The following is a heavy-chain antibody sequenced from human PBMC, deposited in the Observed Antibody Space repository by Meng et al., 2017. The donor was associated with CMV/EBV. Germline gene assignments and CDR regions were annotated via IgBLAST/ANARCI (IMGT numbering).Heavy chain of an antibody. J-gene: IGHJ4*02. D-gene: IGHD3-16*01. V-gene: IGHV1-2*02. CDR3: AADILRITAGDY. CDR1: GYAFTAYY. CDR2: INPRTGGT. Sequence: ASVTVSCKTSGYAFTAYYIHWVRQAPGQGLEWMGDINPRTGGTDLAQRFQGSVTLTRDTSITTAYMEVRNLRSDDTAVYYCAADILRITAGDYWGQGTLVTVSS.